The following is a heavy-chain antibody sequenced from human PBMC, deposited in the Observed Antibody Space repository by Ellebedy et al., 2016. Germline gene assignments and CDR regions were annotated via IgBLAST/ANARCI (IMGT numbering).Heavy chain of an antibody. CDR2: ISGSGDST. Sequence: GGSLRLSXAASGFTFSSYAMSWVRQAPGKGLEWVSVISGSGDSTYYVDSVKGRFTISRDNSKNTLYLQMNSLRAEDTAVYYCAKGALRDCTSTSCYKYYFMDVWGKGTTVTVSS. CDR3: AKGALRDCTSTSCYKYYFMDV. J-gene: IGHJ6*03. CDR1: GFTFSSYA. V-gene: IGHV3-23*01. D-gene: IGHD2-2*02.